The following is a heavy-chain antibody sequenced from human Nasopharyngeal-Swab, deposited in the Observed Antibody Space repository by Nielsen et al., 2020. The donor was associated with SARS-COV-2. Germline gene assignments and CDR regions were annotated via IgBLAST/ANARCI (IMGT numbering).Heavy chain of an antibody. CDR3: ARGVAGVSMIVVVLTGGSYHFDY. CDR1: GGSIGSSSYY. V-gene: IGHV4-39*07. D-gene: IGHD3-22*01. Sequence: SETLSLTCTVSGGSIGSSSYYWGWIRQPPGKGLEWLGIIYYSGNTYYNPSLKSRVTISLDTSKNQFSLKLSSVTAADTAVYYCARGVAGVSMIVVVLTGGSYHFDYWGQGTLVTVSS. CDR2: IYYSGNT. J-gene: IGHJ4*02.